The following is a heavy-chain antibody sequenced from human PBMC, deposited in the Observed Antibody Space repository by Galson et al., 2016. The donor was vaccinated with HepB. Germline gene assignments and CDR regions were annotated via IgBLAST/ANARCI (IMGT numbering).Heavy chain of an antibody. CDR3: ARGHTVATVDYYYYGLDV. D-gene: IGHD5-12*01. Sequence: SVKVSCKASGYTFTTYAMYWVRQAPGQRLEWMGWINAANGDTKYSQKLQGRGTITWDTSANTAYMELSSLRSEDTAVYYCARGHTVATVDYYYYGLDVWGQGTTVTVSS. CDR1: GYTFTTYA. V-gene: IGHV1-3*01. J-gene: IGHJ6*02. CDR2: INAANGDT.